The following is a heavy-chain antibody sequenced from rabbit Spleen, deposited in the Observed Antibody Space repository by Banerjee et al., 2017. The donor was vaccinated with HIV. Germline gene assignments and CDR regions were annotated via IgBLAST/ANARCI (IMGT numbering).Heavy chain of an antibody. D-gene: IGHD1-1*01. CDR1: GFPFSSGYD. CDR3: GGGGGNYRDLRS. CDR2: IYTGSSGIT. Sequence: QSLEESGGGLVKPGASLTLTCTASGFPFSSGYDMCWVRQAPGKGLEWIGTIYTGSSGITWYASWAKGRFTISKTSSTTVTLQLNSLTAADTATYFCGGGGGNYRDLRSWGQGTLVTVS. V-gene: IGHV1S40*01. J-gene: IGHJ4*01.